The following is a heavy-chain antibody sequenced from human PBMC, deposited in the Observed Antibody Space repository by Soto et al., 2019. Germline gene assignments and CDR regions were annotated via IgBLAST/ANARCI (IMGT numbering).Heavy chain of an antibody. Sequence: QVQLQQWGAGLLKPSETLSLTCAVYGGSFSGYYWSWIRQPPGKGLEWIGEINHSGSTNYNPSLKSRVTISVDTSKTQFSLKLSSVTAADTAVYYCARSVRTRMNYWGQGTLVTVSS. V-gene: IGHV4-34*01. CDR2: INHSGST. J-gene: IGHJ4*02. CDR1: GGSFSGYY. CDR3: ARSVRTRMNY. D-gene: IGHD1-1*01.